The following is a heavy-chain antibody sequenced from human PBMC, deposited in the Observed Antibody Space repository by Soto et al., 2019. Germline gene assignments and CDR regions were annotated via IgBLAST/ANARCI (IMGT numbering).Heavy chain of an antibody. CDR2: VSAYDGTS. CDR1: GYTFTRYG. D-gene: IGHD3-10*01. CDR3: ARDWVIYDSGSGYYYGLDV. V-gene: IGHV1-18*01. Sequence: QVQLVQSGAEVKKPGASVKVSCKASGYTFTRYGISWVRQAPGQGLEWIGWVSAYDGTSKNTQKLPGKVIMTTDTXMTXPXPELRSLRSDDTAVYYCARDWVIYDSGSGYYYGLDVWGQGTTVTVSS. J-gene: IGHJ6*02.